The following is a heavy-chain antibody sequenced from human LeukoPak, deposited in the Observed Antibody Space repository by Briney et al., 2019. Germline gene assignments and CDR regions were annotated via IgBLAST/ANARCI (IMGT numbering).Heavy chain of an antibody. V-gene: IGHV3-30*02. Sequence: PGGSLRLSCAASGFTFSSYGMHWVRQAPGKGLEWVAFIRYDGSNKYYADSVKGRFTISRDNAKNTLYLQMNSLRAEDTAVYYCAMSPYDSSGYYYFWGQGTLVTVSS. CDR2: IRYDGSNK. CDR1: GFTFSSYG. CDR3: AMSPYDSSGYYYF. D-gene: IGHD3-22*01. J-gene: IGHJ4*02.